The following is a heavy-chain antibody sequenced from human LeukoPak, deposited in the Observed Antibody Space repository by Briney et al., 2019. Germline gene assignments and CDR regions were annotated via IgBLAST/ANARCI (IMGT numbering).Heavy chain of an antibody. D-gene: IGHD1-26*01. CDR1: GFIFDDYV. Sequence: GGSLRLSCAASGFIFDDYVMHWVRQAPGKGLEWVGLISLDGSSYYADSVEGRFTISRDNGKNSLFLQMNRLRDEDIALYFCVKDLGAGALESWGQGTLVSVSS. CDR3: VKDLGAGALES. CDR2: ISLDGSS. J-gene: IGHJ4*02. V-gene: IGHV3-43D*03.